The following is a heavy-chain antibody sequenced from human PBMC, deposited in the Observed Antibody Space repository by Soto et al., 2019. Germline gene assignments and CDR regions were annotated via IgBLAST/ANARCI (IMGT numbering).Heavy chain of an antibody. CDR2: ISSNGENT. CDR1: GFTSGYHA. V-gene: IGHV3-23*01. Sequence: EVQLLDSGGGLVQIGGSLRPSCAASGFTSGYHAMNWVRQAPGKGLEWVSTISSNGENTHYADSVKGRFIISSDNSSNTVDLQMNSLRAEDTAVYYCARDPAPIGWYDYWGQGTLVTVSS. J-gene: IGHJ4*02. CDR3: ARDPAPIGWYDY. D-gene: IGHD6-19*01.